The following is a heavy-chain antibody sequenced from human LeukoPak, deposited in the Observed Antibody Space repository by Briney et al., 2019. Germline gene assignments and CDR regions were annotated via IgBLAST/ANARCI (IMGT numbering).Heavy chain of an antibody. CDR2: MNPNSGNT. Sequence: ASVKVSCKASGYTFTSYDISWVRQATGQGLEWMGWMNPNSGNTGYAQKFQGRVTMTRNTSISTAYMELSSLRSEDTAVYYCARGEYKQWLVPNYWGQGTLVTVSS. V-gene: IGHV1-8*01. CDR3: ARGEYKQWLVPNY. J-gene: IGHJ4*02. CDR1: GYTFTSYD. D-gene: IGHD6-19*01.